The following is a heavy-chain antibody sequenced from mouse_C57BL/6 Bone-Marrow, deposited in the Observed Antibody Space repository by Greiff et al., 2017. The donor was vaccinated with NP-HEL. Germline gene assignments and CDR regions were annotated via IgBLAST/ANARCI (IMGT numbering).Heavy chain of an antibody. Sequence: QVQLQQPGAELVKPGASVKLSCKASCYTFTSYWMQWVKQRPGQGLEWIGEIDPSDSYTNYNQKFKGKATLTVDTSSSTAYMQLSSLTSEDSAVYYWAREGWLLLAWFAYWGQGTLVTVSA. V-gene: IGHV1-50*01. CDR1: CYTFTSYW. D-gene: IGHD2-3*01. CDR2: IDPSDSYT. J-gene: IGHJ3*01. CDR3: AREGWLLLAWFAY.